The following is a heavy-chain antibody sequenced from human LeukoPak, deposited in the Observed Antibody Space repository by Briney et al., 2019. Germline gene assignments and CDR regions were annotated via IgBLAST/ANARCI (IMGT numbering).Heavy chain of an antibody. CDR3: ARDRIAAAGRGYYYYYYMDV. J-gene: IGHJ6*03. CDR1: GFTFRDYY. CDR2: ISSSGSTI. Sequence: GGSLRLSCAASGFTFRDYYMSWIRQAPGKGLEWVSYISSSGSTIDYADSVKGRFTISRDNAKNSMYLQMNSLRDDDTAVYYCARDRIAAAGRGYYYYYYMDVWGKGTTVTVSS. D-gene: IGHD6-13*01. V-gene: IGHV3-11*04.